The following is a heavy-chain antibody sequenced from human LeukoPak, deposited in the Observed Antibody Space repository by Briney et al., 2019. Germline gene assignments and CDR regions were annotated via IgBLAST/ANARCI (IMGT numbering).Heavy chain of an antibody. J-gene: IGHJ3*02. Sequence: SETLSLTCNVSGGSLGGHTFYWDWIRQPPGKGLEWVAAFYYNGNTFYNPSLKSRVAISIDMSKSQFSLHLSSVTAADTAIYYCARLTALAGHRGAFDIWGPGTMVTVSS. CDR2: FYYNGNT. D-gene: IGHD1-1*01. V-gene: IGHV4-39*01. CDR3: ARLTALAGHRGAFDI. CDR1: GGSLGGHTFY.